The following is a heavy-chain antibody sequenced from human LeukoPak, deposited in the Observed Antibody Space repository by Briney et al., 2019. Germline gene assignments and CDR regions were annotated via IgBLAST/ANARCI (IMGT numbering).Heavy chain of an antibody. CDR1: GGSISGYY. J-gene: IGHJ3*02. V-gene: IGHV4-59*01. D-gene: IGHD1-26*01. CDR2: IFYSGTT. Sequence: PSETLSLTYTVSGGSISGYYWGWIRQPPGKGLEYIGFIFYSGTTNYNPSLKSRVTISVDTSKNQFSLKLSSVTAADTAVYYCARFLRGATNALEIWGQGTMVTVSS. CDR3: ARFLRGATNALEI.